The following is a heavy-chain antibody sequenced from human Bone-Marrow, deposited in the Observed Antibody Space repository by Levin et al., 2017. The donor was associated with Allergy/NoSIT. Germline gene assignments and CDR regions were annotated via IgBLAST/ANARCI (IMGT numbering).Heavy chain of an antibody. Sequence: ETLSLTCAASGFPFNAHGMNWVRQAPGKGLEWVSSMTSSGYIYYADSVKGRFTISRDNAKNSIFLQMNSLRVADTAVYYCSRDRTGSVMDYWGQGTLVTVSS. CDR2: MTSSGYI. J-gene: IGHJ4*02. V-gene: IGHV3-21*01. CDR3: SRDRTGSVMDY. D-gene: IGHD3-16*01. CDR1: GFPFNAHG.